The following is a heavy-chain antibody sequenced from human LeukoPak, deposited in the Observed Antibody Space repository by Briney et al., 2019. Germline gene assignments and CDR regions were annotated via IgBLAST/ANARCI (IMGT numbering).Heavy chain of an antibody. Sequence: SETLSLTCAVNGDSIRSGDYYWIWIRQPAGRGLEYIGRIYTSGSTNYNPSLKSRVTISVDTSKNQFSLKLSSVTAADTAVYYSARGTKLRYFKGGAFDIWGQGTMVTVS. D-gene: IGHD3-9*01. J-gene: IGHJ3*02. CDR2: IYTSGST. CDR1: GDSIRSGDYY. V-gene: IGHV4-61*02. CDR3: ARGTKLRYFKGGAFDI.